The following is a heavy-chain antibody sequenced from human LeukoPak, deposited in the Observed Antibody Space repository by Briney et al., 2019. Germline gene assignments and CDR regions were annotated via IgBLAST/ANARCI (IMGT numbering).Heavy chain of an antibody. D-gene: IGHD3-3*01. J-gene: IGHJ5*02. CDR1: GFTLSSYD. CDR2: IGTAGDT. V-gene: IGHV3-13*01. Sequence: GGSLRLSCAASGFTLSSYDMHWVRQATGKGLEWVSAIGTAGDTYYPGSVKGRFTISRENAKNSLYLQMNSLRAGDTAVYYCARGLNKRNYDFWSGYYTASWFDPWGQGTLVTVSS. CDR3: ARGLNKRNYDFWSGYYTASWFDP.